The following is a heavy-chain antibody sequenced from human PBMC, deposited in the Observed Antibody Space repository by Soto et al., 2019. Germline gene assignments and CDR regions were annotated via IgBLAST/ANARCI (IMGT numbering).Heavy chain of an antibody. J-gene: IGHJ4*02. CDR3: AHRPSGWYLFDY. D-gene: IGHD6-19*01. CDR1: GFSLSTSGLG. CDR2: IYWNDDK. V-gene: IGHV2-5*01. Sequence: SGPTLVNPTETLTLTCTFSGFSLSTSGLGVGWIRQPPGEALEWLALIYWNDDKRYSPSLKARLTITKDTSKNQVVLTMTNMDPVDTATYYCAHRPSGWYLFDYWGQGTLVTVSS.